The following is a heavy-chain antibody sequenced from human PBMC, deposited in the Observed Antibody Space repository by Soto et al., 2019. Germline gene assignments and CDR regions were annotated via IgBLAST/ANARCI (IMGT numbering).Heavy chain of an antibody. Sequence: PSETLRLPCTVSRGSISRGGYYWSWSRQHPGKSLEWPGYSYYSATTSYNPSLKSRVTISVAKYKNQFSLKMRSVTAADTAVYYCARDYKPTPSKWGHDALDIWGQVKMVT. CDR2: SYYSATT. V-gene: IGHV4-31*03. J-gene: IGHJ3*02. CDR3: ARDYKPTPSKWGHDALDI. CDR1: RGSISRGGYY. D-gene: IGHD1-26*01.